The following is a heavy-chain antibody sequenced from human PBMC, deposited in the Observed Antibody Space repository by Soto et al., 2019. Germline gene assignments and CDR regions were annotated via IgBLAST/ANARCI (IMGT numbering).Heavy chain of an antibody. D-gene: IGHD3-3*01. CDR3: AILRVLGWEVEESDY. Sequence: QVHLVESGGGVVQPGRSLRLSCAASGFTFSSHGMHWIRQTPGKGLEWVAVIPYDGSHQYYADSVKGRFRDNSKNTLYLQMNSLRAEDTAVYYCAILRVLGWEVEESDYFGQGTLVSVS. CDR1: GFTFSSHG. J-gene: IGHJ4*02. V-gene: IGHV3-30*03. CDR2: IPYDGSHQ.